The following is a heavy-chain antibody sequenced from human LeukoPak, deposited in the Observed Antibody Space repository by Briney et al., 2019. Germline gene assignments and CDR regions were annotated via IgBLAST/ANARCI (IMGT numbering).Heavy chain of an antibody. J-gene: IGHJ4*01. CDR2: MYPWGSA. V-gene: IGHV3-66*02. D-gene: IGHD4/OR15-4a*01. Sequence: GGSLRLSCAASGITLNTNDMNWVRQAPGKGLEWVSIMYPWGSAFYTDSVKGRFTVTRDESKNMMFLQMNTLRPDDTAMYYCVRQGGGDNYHWGQGALVTVSS. CDR3: VRQGGGDNYH. CDR1: GITLNTND.